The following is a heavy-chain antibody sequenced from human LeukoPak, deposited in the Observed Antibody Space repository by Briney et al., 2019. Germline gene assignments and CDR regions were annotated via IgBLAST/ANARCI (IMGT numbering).Heavy chain of an antibody. J-gene: IGHJ4*02. D-gene: IGHD3-10*01. CDR3: GRHRSGSGTYFIDY. CDR1: GFTFSSYS. V-gene: IGHV3-7*01. CDR2: MKKDGSET. Sequence: PGGSLRLSCVVSGFTFSSYSMIWVRQAPGKGLQWVANMKKDGSETKYVESVKGRFTISRDNAKNSLYLQMNSLRAEDTAVYYCGRHRSGSGTYFIDYWGQGTPVSVSS.